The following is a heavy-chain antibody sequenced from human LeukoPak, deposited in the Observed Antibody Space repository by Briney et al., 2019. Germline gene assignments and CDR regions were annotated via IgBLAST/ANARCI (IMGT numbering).Heavy chain of an antibody. D-gene: IGHD5-24*01. CDR1: GDSISSYY. J-gene: IGHJ3*02. CDR2: IYYSGGT. CDR3: ARHVTISGPYDASDI. Sequence: SETLSLTCTVSGDSISSYYWSWIRQPPGKGLEWIGYIYYSGGTDYNPSLKSRVTISVGTSKNQFSLKLRSVTAADTAVYYCARHVTISGPYDASDIWGQGTMVTVSP. V-gene: IGHV4-59*08.